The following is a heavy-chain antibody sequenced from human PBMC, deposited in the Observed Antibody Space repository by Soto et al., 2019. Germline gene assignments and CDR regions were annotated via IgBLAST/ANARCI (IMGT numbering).Heavy chain of an antibody. CDR1: GGSFSGYY. CDR2: INHSGST. CDR3: AAEEGGYSGYDRRYYYYGMDV. J-gene: IGHJ6*02. V-gene: IGHV4-34*01. D-gene: IGHD5-12*01. Sequence: PSETLSLTCAVYGGSFSGYYWSWIRQPPGKGLEWIGEINHSGSTNYNPSLKSRVTISVDTSKNQFSLKLSSVTAADTAVYYCAAEEGGYSGYDRRYYYYGMDVWGQGTTVTVS.